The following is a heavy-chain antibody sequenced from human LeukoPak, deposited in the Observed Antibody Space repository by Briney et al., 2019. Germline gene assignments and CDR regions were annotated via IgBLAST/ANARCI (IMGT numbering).Heavy chain of an antibody. V-gene: IGHV3-30-3*01. Sequence: PGRSLRLSCAASGFTFSSYAMHWVRQAPGKGLEWVAVISYDGSNKYYADSVKGRFTISRDNSKNTLYLQVNSLRAEDTAVYYCASDRYYYDSSGYLQHWGQGTLVTVSS. D-gene: IGHD3-22*01. CDR2: ISYDGSNK. CDR1: GFTFSSYA. J-gene: IGHJ1*01. CDR3: ASDRYYYDSSGYLQH.